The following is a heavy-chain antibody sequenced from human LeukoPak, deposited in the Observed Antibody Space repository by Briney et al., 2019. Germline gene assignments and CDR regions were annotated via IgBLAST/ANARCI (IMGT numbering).Heavy chain of an antibody. D-gene: IGHD6-13*01. Sequence: LRASVKVSCTASGYTSTSYGISWVRQAPGQGLEWMGRISAYNGNTNYAQKLQGRVTMTTDTSTSTAYMELRSLRSDDTAVYYCARRSTEYSSSWYMGVDFDYWGQGTLVTVSS. CDR3: ARRSTEYSSSWYMGVDFDY. J-gene: IGHJ4*02. V-gene: IGHV1-18*01. CDR2: ISAYNGNT. CDR1: GYTSTSYG.